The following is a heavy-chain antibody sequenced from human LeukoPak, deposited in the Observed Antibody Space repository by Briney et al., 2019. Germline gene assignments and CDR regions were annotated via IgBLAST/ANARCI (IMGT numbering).Heavy chain of an antibody. CDR2: IYHSGTT. J-gene: IGHJ4*02. CDR3: ARVGYSSSWGFDY. CDR1: GYSITSSSW. Sequence: PSETLSLTCAVSGYSITSSSWWGWIRQPPGKGLEWIGYIYHSGTTYYNPSLKSRVTISVDTSKNQFSLKLSSVTAADTAVYYCARVGYSSSWGFDYWGQGTLVTVSS. D-gene: IGHD6-13*01. V-gene: IGHV4-28*03.